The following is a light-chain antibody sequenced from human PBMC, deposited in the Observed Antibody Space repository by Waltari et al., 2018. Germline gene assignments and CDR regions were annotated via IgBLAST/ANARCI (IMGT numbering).Light chain of an antibody. CDR3: QSYDSSLSGWRV. Sequence: QSVLTQPPSVSGAPGQRVTISCTGGSSNIGADYDVHWYQQLPGTAPKLLIFDTTNRPSGVPNRFSGSKSGTSAFLAITGLQPEGGADYYCQSYDSSLSGWRVFGAGTKVTVL. J-gene: IGLJ1*01. CDR1: SSNIGADYD. V-gene: IGLV1-40*01. CDR2: DTT.